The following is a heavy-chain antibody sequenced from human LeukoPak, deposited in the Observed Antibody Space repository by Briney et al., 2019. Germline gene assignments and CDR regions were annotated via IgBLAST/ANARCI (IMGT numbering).Heavy chain of an antibody. CDR3: ARHYFDRTGYYYFDY. D-gene: IGHD3-22*01. CDR1: GDSITGSSYY. CDR2: MYYSGST. J-gene: IGHJ4*02. V-gene: IGHV4-39*01. Sequence: SETLSLTCSVSGDSITGSSYYWGRIRQPPGKGLEWIGSMYYSGSTYSNPSLKSRVTMSADTSKNQFSLKLRSVTAADTAVFYCARHYFDRTGYYYFDYWGQGILVTVSS.